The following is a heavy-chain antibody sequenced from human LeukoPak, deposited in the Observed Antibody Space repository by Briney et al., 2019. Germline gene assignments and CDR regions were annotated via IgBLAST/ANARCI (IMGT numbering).Heavy chain of an antibody. Sequence: GGSLRLSCAASGFTFSSYGMSWVRQAPGKGLEWVSGIIGGGGSTYYADSVKGRFTISGDNSGNTLFLQMNSLRAEDTAVYYCAHGAMYQLDYWGQGTLVTVSS. CDR2: IIGGGGST. CDR3: AHGAMYQLDY. D-gene: IGHD2-2*01. J-gene: IGHJ4*02. V-gene: IGHV3-23*01. CDR1: GFTFSSYG.